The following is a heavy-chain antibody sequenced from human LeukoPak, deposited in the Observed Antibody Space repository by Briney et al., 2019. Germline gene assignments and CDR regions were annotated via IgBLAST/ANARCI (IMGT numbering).Heavy chain of an antibody. J-gene: IGHJ5*02. V-gene: IGHV4-4*07. CDR1: GGSISSYY. D-gene: IGHD6-13*01. CDR3: ARVGPIAAAGEHNWFDP. Sequence: SETLSLTCTVSGGSISSYYWSWIRQPAGKGLEWIGRIYTSGSTNYNPSLKSRVTMSVDTSKNQFSLKLSSVTAADTAVYYCARVGPIAAAGEHNWFDPWGQGTLVTVSS. CDR2: IYTSGST.